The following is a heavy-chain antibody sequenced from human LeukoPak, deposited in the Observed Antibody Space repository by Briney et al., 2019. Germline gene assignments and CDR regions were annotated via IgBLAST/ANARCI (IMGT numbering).Heavy chain of an antibody. CDR2: IDPSDSYT. Sequence: GESLKISCQGSGYSFTSYWISWVRQMPGKGLEWMGRIDPSDSYTNYSPSFQGHVTISADKSISTAYLQWSSLKASDTAMYYCARRVSSSGWFDPWGQGILVTVSS. CDR1: GYSFTSYW. CDR3: ARRVSSSGWFDP. D-gene: IGHD6-6*01. V-gene: IGHV5-10-1*01. J-gene: IGHJ5*02.